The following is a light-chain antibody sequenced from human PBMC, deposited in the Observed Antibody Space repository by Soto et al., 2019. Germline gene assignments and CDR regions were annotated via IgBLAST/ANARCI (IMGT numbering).Light chain of an antibody. J-gene: IGKJ3*01. Sequence: DIQMTQSPSSLSASVEDRVTITCRASQGISNYLAWYQQKPGKVPKLLIYAASTLQSGVPSRFSGSGSGTDFTLTISRLQAEDVATYYCQTYNSAPFTFGPGTKVDIK. CDR2: AAS. CDR1: QGISNY. CDR3: QTYNSAPFT. V-gene: IGKV1-27*01.